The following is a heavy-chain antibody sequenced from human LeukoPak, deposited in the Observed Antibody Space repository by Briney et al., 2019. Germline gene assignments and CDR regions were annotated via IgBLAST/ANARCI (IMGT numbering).Heavy chain of an antibody. CDR2: ISNSGDAT. D-gene: IGHD1-1*01. Sequence: PGGSLRLSCSASGFTFSNYATSWVRQAPGKGLEWVSTISNSGDATYYADSVRGRFTISRDNYKNKLYLKMKSLRAEDTAVYYCAKAPPYKKYFDYWGQGTLVTVSS. V-gene: IGHV3-23*01. CDR3: AKAPPYKKYFDY. J-gene: IGHJ4*02. CDR1: GFTFSNYA.